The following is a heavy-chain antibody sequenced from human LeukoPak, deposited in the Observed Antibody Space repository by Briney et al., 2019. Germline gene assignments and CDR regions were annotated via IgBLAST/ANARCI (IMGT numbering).Heavy chain of an antibody. J-gene: IGHJ4*02. CDR3: ARDGSKYSGSYADY. V-gene: IGHV3-33*01. CDR1: GFTFSSYG. CDR2: IWYDGSKK. Sequence: GGSLRLSYAASGFTFSSYGMHWVRQAPGKGLEWVAVIWYDGSKKEYVDSVKGRFTISRDNSKNTLYLQMNSLRAEDTAVYYCARDGSKYSGSYADYWGQGTLVTVSS. D-gene: IGHD1-26*01.